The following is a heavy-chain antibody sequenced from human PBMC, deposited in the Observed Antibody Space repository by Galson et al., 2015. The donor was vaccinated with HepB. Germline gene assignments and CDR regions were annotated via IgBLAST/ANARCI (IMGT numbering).Heavy chain of an antibody. J-gene: IGHJ4*02. CDR1: GYTFSTYS. V-gene: IGHV1-2*02. Sequence: SVKVSCKASGYTFSTYSITWVRQAPGQGLEWMGWISPYNRDINYARKFQGRVTMTRDTSISTAYMELSRLRSDDTAVYFCARVYNFTCYYFDYWGQGTLVTVSS. CDR3: ARVYNFTCYYFDY. D-gene: IGHD1-20*01. CDR2: ISPYNRDI.